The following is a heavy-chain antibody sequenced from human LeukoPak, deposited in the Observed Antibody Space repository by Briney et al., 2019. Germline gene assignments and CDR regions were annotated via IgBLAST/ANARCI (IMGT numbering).Heavy chain of an antibody. CDR2: INHSVST. J-gene: IGHJ4*02. Sequence: SPSVSLTHAVYGGSFSGYYWSWTRQHPRNWLEWIGEINHSVSTNYNPSLKSEATIPVDTSKTQFSLKLSSVTAADTAVYYCASRYVWGSYRSYYWGQGTLVTVSS. CDR3: ASRYVWGSYRSYY. V-gene: IGHV4-34*01. CDR1: GGSFSGYY. D-gene: IGHD3-16*02.